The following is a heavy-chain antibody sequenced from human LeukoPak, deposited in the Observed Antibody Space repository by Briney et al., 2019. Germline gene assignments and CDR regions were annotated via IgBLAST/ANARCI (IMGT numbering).Heavy chain of an antibody. Sequence: PGGSLNPPCAASGFSFSSYAMSWVRQAPGKGLEWVSAISGSGCSTYYADSVKGRFTISRDNSKNTLYLQMNSLRAEDTALYYCAKGFRDYGDYVSFFYYWGQGTRVMVSA. CDR2: ISGSGCST. CDR1: GFSFSSYA. J-gene: IGHJ4*02. CDR3: AKGFRDYGDYVSFFYY. D-gene: IGHD4-17*01. V-gene: IGHV3-23*01.